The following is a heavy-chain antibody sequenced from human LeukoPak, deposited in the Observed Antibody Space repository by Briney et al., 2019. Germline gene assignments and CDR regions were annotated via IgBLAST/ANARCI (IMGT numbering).Heavy chain of an antibody. J-gene: IGHJ3*02. Sequence: SETLSLTCIVSGGSVIAYYWGWIRQPPGKGLEWIGHGYHSGSTNYNPSLKSRVTISVDMSKNQFSLNLSSVTAADTAVYYCARDPVSAFDIWGQGTMVTVSS. V-gene: IGHV4-59*02. CDR2: GYHSGST. CDR3: ARDPVSAFDI. CDR1: GGSVIAYY.